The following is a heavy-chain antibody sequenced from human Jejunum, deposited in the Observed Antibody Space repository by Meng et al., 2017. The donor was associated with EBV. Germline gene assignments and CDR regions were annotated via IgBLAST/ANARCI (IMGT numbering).Heavy chain of an antibody. CDR3: AHRVRDTVNFDY. D-gene: IGHD3-22*01. CDR1: GFSLSTSAVG. J-gene: IGHJ4*02. V-gene: IGHV2-5*02. CDR2: IYGGDDK. Sequence: QILWKESGPTLVKPTQTLTLTCTFSGFSLSTSAVGVGWIRQPPEKALEWLALIYGGDDKHYSPSLKSRLTITMDTSKNQVVLTMIDMDPVDTATYYCAHRVRDTVNFDYWGQGTLVTVSS.